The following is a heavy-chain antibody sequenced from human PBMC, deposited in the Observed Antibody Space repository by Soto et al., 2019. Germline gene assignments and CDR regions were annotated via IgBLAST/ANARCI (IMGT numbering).Heavy chain of an antibody. V-gene: IGHV4-39*01. CDR1: GGSISSSSYY. J-gene: IGHJ4*02. CDR3: ARRDAGTALFDY. CDR2: IYYSGST. D-gene: IGHD6-13*01. Sequence: QLQLQESGPGLVKPSETLSLTCTVSGGSISSSSYYWGWIRQPPGKGLEWIGSIYYSGSTYYNPSLKSRVTISVDTSKNQFSPKLSSVTAADTAVYYCARRDAGTALFDYWGQGTLVTVSS.